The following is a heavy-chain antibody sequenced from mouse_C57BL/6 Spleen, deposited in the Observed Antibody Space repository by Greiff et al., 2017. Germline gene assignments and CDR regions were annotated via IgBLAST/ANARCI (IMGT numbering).Heavy chain of an antibody. CDR3: ATPYEHYAMDY. Sequence: VQLQQPGAELVKPGASVKLSCKASGYTFTSCWMHWVKQRPGRGLEWIGRIDPNRGGTKYNEKFKSKATLTVDKPSSTAYMQISSLTSEDSAVYYCATPYEHYAMDYWGQGTSVTVSS. D-gene: IGHD2-3*01. J-gene: IGHJ4*01. CDR1: GYTFTSCW. V-gene: IGHV1-72*01. CDR2: IDPNRGGT.